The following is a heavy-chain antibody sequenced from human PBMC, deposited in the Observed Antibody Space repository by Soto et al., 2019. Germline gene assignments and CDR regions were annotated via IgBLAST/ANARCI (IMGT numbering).Heavy chain of an antibody. V-gene: IGHV1-3*01. CDR3: ARVSLGTIRGEFDY. CDR2: INAANGNT. D-gene: IGHD5-12*01. CDR1: GFTFATHA. J-gene: IGHJ4*02. Sequence: GASVKVSCKTSGFTFATHAIHWVRQAPGQRLEWMGRINAANGNTKNSQNLQGRLSITRDTSATTAYMELSSLRDEDTAVYFCARVSLGTIRGEFDYWGPGTQVTVSS.